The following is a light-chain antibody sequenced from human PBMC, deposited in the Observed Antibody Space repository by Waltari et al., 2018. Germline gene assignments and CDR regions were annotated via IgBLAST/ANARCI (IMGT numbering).Light chain of an antibody. J-gene: IGKJ1*01. CDR1: QSLLYNFNNKSF. CDR3: QQHYATPRT. Sequence: DIVMTQSPDSLAVPLGERATINCKSSQSLLYNFNNKSFLAWYQQKPGQPPKMRIYWASSRESGVPARFSGGGSGTDFTLTISSLQAEDVALYYCQQHYATPRTFGQGTKVEI. V-gene: IGKV4-1*01. CDR2: WAS.